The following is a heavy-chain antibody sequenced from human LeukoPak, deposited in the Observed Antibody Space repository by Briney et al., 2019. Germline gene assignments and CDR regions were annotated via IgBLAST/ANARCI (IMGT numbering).Heavy chain of an antibody. CDR2: INPNTGGT. Sequence: APVKVSCKAAGGTFSSYTISWVRQAAGRGLEWMGWINPNTGGTKYAERFQDRVTMTRDTSIRTPYMEVSRLRYDDTAVYYCARPLRVTMIRGAAFRASSDFDPWGQGTLVTVSS. CDR1: GGTFSSYT. D-gene: IGHD3-10*01. CDR3: ARPLRVTMIRGAAFRASSDFDP. J-gene: IGHJ5*02. V-gene: IGHV1-2*02.